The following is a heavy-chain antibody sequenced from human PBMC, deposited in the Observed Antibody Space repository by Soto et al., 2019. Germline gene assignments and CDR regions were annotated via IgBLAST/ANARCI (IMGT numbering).Heavy chain of an antibody. CDR3: TRVSSSGYNDAFDI. CDR2: IRSKAYGGTT. D-gene: IGHD5-12*01. J-gene: IGHJ3*02. CDR1: GFTFGDYA. Sequence: GGSLRLSCTASGFTFGDYAMSWFRQAPGKGLEWVGFIRSKAYGGTTEYAASVKGRFTIPRDDSKSIAYLQMNSLKTEDTAVYYCTRVSSSGYNDAFDIWGQGTMVTVSS. V-gene: IGHV3-49*03.